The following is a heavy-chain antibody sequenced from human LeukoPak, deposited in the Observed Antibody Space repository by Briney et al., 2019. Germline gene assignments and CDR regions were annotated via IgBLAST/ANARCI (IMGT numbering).Heavy chain of an antibody. CDR1: GFTFSSYW. V-gene: IGHV3-74*01. CDR2: IETDGSST. Sequence: GGSLRLSCAASGFTFSSYWMHWVRQAPGKGPEWVSRIETDGSSTRYADFVKGRFTISRDNAKNTLYLQMNTLRAEDTAVYYCACYGIAPPYWGQGTLVTVSS. D-gene: IGHD2-15*01. J-gene: IGHJ4*02. CDR3: ACYGIAPPY.